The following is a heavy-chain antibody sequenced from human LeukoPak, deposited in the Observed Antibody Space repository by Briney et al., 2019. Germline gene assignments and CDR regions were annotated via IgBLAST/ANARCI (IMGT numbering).Heavy chain of an antibody. CDR2: ISWDGGST. V-gene: IGHV3-43D*04. D-gene: IGHD3-10*01. J-gene: IGHJ4*02. CDR1: GFTFDDYA. CDR3: AKASRGVVQNPDFDY. Sequence: GGSLRLSXAASGFTFDDYAMHWVRQAPRKGLEWVSLISWDGGSTYYADSVKGRFTISRDNSKNSLYLQMNSLRAEDTALYYCAKASRGVVQNPDFDYWGQGTLVTVSS.